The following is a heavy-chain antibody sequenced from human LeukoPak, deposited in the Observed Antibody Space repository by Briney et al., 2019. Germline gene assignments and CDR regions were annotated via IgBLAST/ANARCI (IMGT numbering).Heavy chain of an antibody. D-gene: IGHD3-22*01. CDR2: IKQDGSEK. V-gene: IGHV3-7*04. CDR3: ARVLDYYDSSGYYYDF. Sequence: PGGSLRLSCAASGFTFSSYWMSWVRQAPGKGLEWVANIKQDGSEKYYVDSVKGRFTISRDNAKNLLYLQMNSLRAEDTAVYYCARVLDYYDSSGYYYDFWGQGTLVTVSS. J-gene: IGHJ4*02. CDR1: GFTFSSYW.